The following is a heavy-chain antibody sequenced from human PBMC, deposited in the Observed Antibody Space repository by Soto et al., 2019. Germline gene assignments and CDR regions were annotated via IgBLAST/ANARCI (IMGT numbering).Heavy chain of an antibody. CDR1: GGSISSSSYY. Sequence: KASETLSLTCTVSGGSISSSSYYWGWIRQPPGKGLEWIGSIYYSGSTYYNPSLKSRVTISVDTSKNQFSLKLSSVTAADTAVYYCARPVAHLTTVTEGSMDVWGQGTTVTVPS. CDR3: ARPVAHLTTVTEGSMDV. CDR2: IYYSGST. V-gene: IGHV4-39*01. D-gene: IGHD4-4*01. J-gene: IGHJ6*02.